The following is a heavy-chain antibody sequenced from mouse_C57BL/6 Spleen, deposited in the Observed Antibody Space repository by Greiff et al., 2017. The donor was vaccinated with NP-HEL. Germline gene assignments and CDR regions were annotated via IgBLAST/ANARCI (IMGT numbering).Heavy chain of an antibody. CDR2: IYPGDGDT. Sequence: VQLQESGPELVKPGASVKISCKASGYAFSSSWMNWVKQRPGKGLEWIGRIYPGDGDTNYNGKFKGKATLTADKSSSTAYMQLSSLTSEDSAVYFCASFYYGSSWYFDVWGTGTTVTVSS. CDR1: GYAFSSSW. D-gene: IGHD1-1*01. J-gene: IGHJ1*03. V-gene: IGHV1-82*01. CDR3: ASFYYGSSWYFDV.